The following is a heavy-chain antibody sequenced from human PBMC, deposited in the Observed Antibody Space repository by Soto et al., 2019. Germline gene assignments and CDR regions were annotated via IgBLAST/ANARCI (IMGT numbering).Heavy chain of an antibody. Sequence: GASVKVSCKASGYTFTGYYMHWVRQAPGQGLEWMGWINPNSGGTNYAQKFQGWVTMTRDTSISTAYMELSRLRSDDTAVYYCARESKSYDNVWGSSSRGFDPWGQGTLVTVSS. CDR3: ARESKSYDNVWGSSSRGFDP. J-gene: IGHJ5*02. V-gene: IGHV1-2*04. CDR1: GYTFTGYY. CDR2: INPNSGGT. D-gene: IGHD3-16*01.